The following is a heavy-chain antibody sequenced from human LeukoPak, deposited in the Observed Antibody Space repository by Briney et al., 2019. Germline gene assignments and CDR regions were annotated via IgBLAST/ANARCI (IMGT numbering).Heavy chain of an antibody. V-gene: IGHV1-2*02. Sequence: ASVKVSCKASGYTFTGYYMHWVRQAPGQGLEWMGWINPNSGGTNYAQKFQGRVTMPRDTSISTAYMELSRLRSDDTAVYYCARGFYGSGSYYKIALGYWGQGTLVTVSS. CDR1: GYTFTGYY. CDR3: ARGFYGSGSYYKIALGY. CDR2: INPNSGGT. J-gene: IGHJ4*02. D-gene: IGHD3-10*01.